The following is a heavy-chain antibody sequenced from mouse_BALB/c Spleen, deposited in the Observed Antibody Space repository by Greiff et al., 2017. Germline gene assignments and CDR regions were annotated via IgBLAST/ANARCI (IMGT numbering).Heavy chain of an antibody. CDR2: ISDGGSYT. CDR1: GFTFSDYY. Sequence: EVKGVESGGGLVKPGGSLKLSCAASGFTFSDYYMYWVRQTPEKRLEWVATISDGGSYTYYPDSVKGRFTISRDNAKNTLYLQMSSLKSEDTAMYYCTRDSYDYDAWFAYWGQGTLVTVSA. J-gene: IGHJ3*01. D-gene: IGHD2-4*01. CDR3: TRDSYDYDAWFAY. V-gene: IGHV5-4*02.